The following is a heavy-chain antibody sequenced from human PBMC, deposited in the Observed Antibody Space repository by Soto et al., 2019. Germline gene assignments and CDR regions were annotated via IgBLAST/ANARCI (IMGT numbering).Heavy chain of an antibody. V-gene: IGHV3-7*01. CDR3: ARDTMVRGVILYYYYYYMDV. CDR2: IKQDGSEK. CDR1: GFTFSSYW. J-gene: IGHJ6*03. D-gene: IGHD3-10*01. Sequence: GGSLRLSCAASGFTFSSYWMSWVRQAPGKGLEWVANIKQDGSEKYYVDSVKGRFTISRDNAKNSLYLQMNSLRAEDTAVYYCARDTMVRGVILYYYYYYMDVWGKGTTVTVSS.